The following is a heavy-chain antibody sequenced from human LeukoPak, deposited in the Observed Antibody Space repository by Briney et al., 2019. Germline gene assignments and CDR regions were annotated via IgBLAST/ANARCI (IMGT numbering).Heavy chain of an antibody. D-gene: IGHD3-16*01. CDR2: IYSGGDT. J-gene: IGHJ4*02. Sequence: GGSLRLSCAASGFTVAANYMFWVRPAPGKGLEWVSVIYSGGDTYYADSVKDRLTISRDNSKSTLFLQMNRLRAEDTAIYYCARGPTTLGGNGIPDFWGQGILVTVSS. CDR1: GFTVAANY. V-gene: IGHV3-66*01. CDR3: ARGPTTLGGNGIPDF.